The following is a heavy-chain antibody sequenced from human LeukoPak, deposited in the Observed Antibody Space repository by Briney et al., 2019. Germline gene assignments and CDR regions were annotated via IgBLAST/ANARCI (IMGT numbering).Heavy chain of an antibody. Sequence: PGGSLRLSCAASGFTVSSNYMSWVRQAPGKGPEWVSTITGSGVSTYYADSVKGRFTLSRDNSKNTLYLQMNSLRAEDTAIYYCAKGLQTYYWYYSMDVWGKGTTVTVSS. V-gene: IGHV3-23*01. CDR3: AKGLQTYYWYYSMDV. CDR1: GFTVSSNY. CDR2: ITGSGVST. J-gene: IGHJ6*03.